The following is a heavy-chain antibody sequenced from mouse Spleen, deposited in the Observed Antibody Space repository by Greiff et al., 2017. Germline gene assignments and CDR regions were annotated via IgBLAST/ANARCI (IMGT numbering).Heavy chain of an antibody. J-gene: IGHJ2*01. CDR2: ISSGSSTI. D-gene: IGHD1-1*01. CDR1: GFTFSDYG. CDR3: ARRIYYYGSYFDY. V-gene: IGHV5-17*01. Sequence: EVQGVESGGGLVKPGGSLKLSCAASGFTFSDYGMHWVRQAPEKGLEWVAYISSGSSTIYYADTVKGRFTISRDNAKNTLFLQMTSLRSEDTAMYYCARRIYYYGSYFDYWGQGTTLTVSS.